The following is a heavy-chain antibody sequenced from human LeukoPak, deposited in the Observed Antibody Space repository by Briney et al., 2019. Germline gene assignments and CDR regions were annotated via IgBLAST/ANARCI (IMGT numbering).Heavy chain of an antibody. CDR3: ARESVPYYYYGMDV. Sequence: GGSLRLSCAASGFTVSSNYMSWVRQAPGKGLEWVSVIYSGGDTYYADSVKGRFTISRDNSKNMIYLEMSSLKAEDTAVYYCARESVPYYYYGMDVWGQGTTVTVSS. CDR2: IYSGGDT. V-gene: IGHV3-66*01. D-gene: IGHD6-6*01. J-gene: IGHJ6*02. CDR1: GFTVSSNY.